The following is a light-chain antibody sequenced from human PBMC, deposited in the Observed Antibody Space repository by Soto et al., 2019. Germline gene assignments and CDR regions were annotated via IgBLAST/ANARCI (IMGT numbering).Light chain of an antibody. J-gene: IGKJ1*01. CDR1: QSVSSD. CDR2: GAS. Sequence: EIVMTQSPATLSVSPGERATLSCRASQSVSSDLAWYQHKPGQAPRLLIYGASTRATGIPDRFSGSGSGTDFTLTISRLEPEDFAVYYCQMYGTSPQTFCRVTNVDIK. V-gene: IGKV3-20*01. CDR3: QMYGTSPQT.